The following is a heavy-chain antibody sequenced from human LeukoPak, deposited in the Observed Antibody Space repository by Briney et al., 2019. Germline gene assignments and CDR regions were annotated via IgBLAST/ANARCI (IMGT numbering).Heavy chain of an antibody. CDR1: GSTFANYW. D-gene: IGHD5-24*01. J-gene: IGHJ4*02. CDR3: ARVSDGYNDY. V-gene: IGHV5-51*01. Sequence: GESLQISCQGSGSTFANYWIGWVRQMPGKGLESMGIIYPGDSDTRYSPSFQGQVTMSADKSISTAYLQWSSLKASDTAMYYCARVSDGYNDYWGQGTLVTVSS. CDR2: IYPGDSDT.